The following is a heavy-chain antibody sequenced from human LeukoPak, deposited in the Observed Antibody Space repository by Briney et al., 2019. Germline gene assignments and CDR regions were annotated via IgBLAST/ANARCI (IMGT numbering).Heavy chain of an antibody. J-gene: IGHJ6*03. CDR3: ASDGIKGDYYYMDV. V-gene: IGHV1-46*01. CDR1: GYSFTTYY. CDR2: NNPGGGSV. D-gene: IGHD3-10*01. Sequence: GASVKVSCKGSGYSFTTYYLHWVRQAPGQGLEWMGINNPGGGSVVYGQKFQGRVTMTRDMSTSTVYMELSSLRSEDTAVYYCASDGIKGDYYYMDVWDKGTTVTVSS.